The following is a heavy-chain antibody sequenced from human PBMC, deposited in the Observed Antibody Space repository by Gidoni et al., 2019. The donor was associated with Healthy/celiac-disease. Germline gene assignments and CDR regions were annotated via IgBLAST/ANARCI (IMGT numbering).Heavy chain of an antibody. CDR1: GFTFSSFS. J-gene: IGHJ4*02. D-gene: IGHD2-15*01. Sequence: EVQLVESGGGLVKPGGSLRLSCAASGFTFSSFSMNWVRQAPGKGLEWVSSISSSSSYIYYADSVKGRFTISRDNAKNSLYLQMNSLRAEDTAVYYCARDRVAATTHFDYWGQGTLVTVSS. CDR2: ISSSSSYI. V-gene: IGHV3-21*01. CDR3: ARDRVAATTHFDY.